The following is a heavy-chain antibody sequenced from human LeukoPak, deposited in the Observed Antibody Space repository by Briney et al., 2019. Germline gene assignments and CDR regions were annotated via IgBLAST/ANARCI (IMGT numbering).Heavy chain of an antibody. J-gene: IGHJ4*02. CDR3: ARREGSGIDY. CDR2: IYHSGST. V-gene: IGHV4-59*08. Sequence: PSETLSLTCSVSGGSMSSYYWSWIRQSPGKGLEWIGYIYHSGSTDYNSSLKSRVTISVDTSKNQFSLKLSSVTAADTAVYYCARREGSGIDYWGQGTLVTVSS. CDR1: GGSMSSYY. D-gene: IGHD6-19*01.